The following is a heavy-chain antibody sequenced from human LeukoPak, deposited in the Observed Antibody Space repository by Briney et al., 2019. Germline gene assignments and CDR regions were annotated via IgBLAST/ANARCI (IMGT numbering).Heavy chain of an antibody. Sequence: SVKVSCKASGGTFSSYAISWVRQAPGQGLEWMGRIIPIFGTANYAQKFQGRVTIATDESTSSAYMELSSLRSEDTAVYYCARDQAYYGSGSYYHFDYWGQGTLVTVSS. D-gene: IGHD3-10*01. CDR1: GGTFSSYA. V-gene: IGHV1-69*05. CDR2: IIPIFGTA. J-gene: IGHJ4*02. CDR3: ARDQAYYGSGSYYHFDY.